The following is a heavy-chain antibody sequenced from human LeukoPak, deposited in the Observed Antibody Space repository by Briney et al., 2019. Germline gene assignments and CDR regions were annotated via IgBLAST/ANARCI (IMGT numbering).Heavy chain of an antibody. V-gene: IGHV4-30-2*01. D-gene: IGHD1-26*01. CDR3: ARVRGGVGAIGYYYYMDV. CDR1: GGSISSGGYY. J-gene: IGHJ6*03. Sequence: SETLSLTCTVSGGSISSGGYYWSWIRQPPGKGLEWIGYIYHSGSTYYNPSLKSRVTISVDRSKNQFSLKLSSLTAADTAVYYCARVRGGVGAIGYYYYMDVWGKGTTVTVSS. CDR2: IYHSGST.